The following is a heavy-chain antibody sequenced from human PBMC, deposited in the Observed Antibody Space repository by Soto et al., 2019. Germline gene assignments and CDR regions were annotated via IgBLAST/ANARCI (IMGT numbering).Heavy chain of an antibody. CDR1: GFTFSFYD. CDR2: ISSGGGTV. V-gene: IGHV3-48*03. D-gene: IGHD1-1*01. Sequence: LRLSCAASGFTFSFYDVNWVRQAPGKGLEWVSYISSGGGTVYYADSVKGRFTISRDNAKNSLYLQMNSLRAEDTAVYYCARKASDDLDYWGQGTLVTVS. CDR3: ARKASDDLDY. J-gene: IGHJ4*02.